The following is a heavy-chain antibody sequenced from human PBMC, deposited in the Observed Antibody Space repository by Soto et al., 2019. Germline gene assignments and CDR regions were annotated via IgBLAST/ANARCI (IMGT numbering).Heavy chain of an antibody. J-gene: IGHJ4*02. CDR3: ARTGSGSYYRIVDY. CDR1: GYKFTTYW. Sequence: PGESLKISCEGSGYKFTTYWIGWVRQMPGKGLEWMGIIYPGDSDTRYSPSFQGQVTISADKSINTAYLQWSSLKASDTGMYYWARTGSGSYYRIVDYWGQGTQVTVSS. V-gene: IGHV5-51*01. D-gene: IGHD1-26*01. CDR2: IYPGDSDT.